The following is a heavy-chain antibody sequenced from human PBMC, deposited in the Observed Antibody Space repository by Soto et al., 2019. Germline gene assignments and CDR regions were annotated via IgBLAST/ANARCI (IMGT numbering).Heavy chain of an antibody. CDR2: IYNSGKT. Sequence: QLPLQESGPGLVKPSETVSLTCTVSGDSISSSSLYWGWIRQPPGKGLEWIGSIYNSGKTYYSPSLESRVTISVDTSKNQFSLKLSSVTAADTAVYYCARHGSNSGSYSEYFQYWGQGTLVAVSS. V-gene: IGHV4-39*01. CDR3: ARHGSNSGSYSEYFQY. D-gene: IGHD1-26*01. CDR1: GDSISSSSLY. J-gene: IGHJ1*01.